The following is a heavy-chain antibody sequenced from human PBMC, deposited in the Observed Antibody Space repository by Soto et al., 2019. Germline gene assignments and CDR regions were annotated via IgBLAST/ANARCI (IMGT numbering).Heavy chain of an antibody. D-gene: IGHD2-15*01. CDR3: ARARCSSGQCYYFDY. Sequence: EVQLVESGEGLVQPGGSLRLSCAASGLTFSSYNIHWIRQAPGKGLEFVSAISRSGDRTYYADSVKGRFTITRDNSKNTVWLQMGSLRAEDMAVYYCARARCSSGQCYYFDYWGRGAVVSVSS. CDR2: ISRSGDRT. J-gene: IGHJ4*02. V-gene: IGHV3-64*02. CDR1: GLTFSSYN.